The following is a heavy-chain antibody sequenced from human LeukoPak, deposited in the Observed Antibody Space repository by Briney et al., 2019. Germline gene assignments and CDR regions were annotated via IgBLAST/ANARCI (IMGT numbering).Heavy chain of an antibody. J-gene: IGHJ2*01. V-gene: IGHV3-30-3*01. Sequence: PGRSLRLSCAASGFTFSSYAMHWVRQAPGKGLEWVAVISYDGSNKYYADSVKGRFTISRDNSKNTLYLQMNSLRAEDTAVYYCARGQGAEAGWYFDLWGRGTLVTVSS. CDR1: GFTFSSYA. CDR3: ARGQGAEAGWYFDL. CDR2: ISYDGSNK. D-gene: IGHD6-13*01.